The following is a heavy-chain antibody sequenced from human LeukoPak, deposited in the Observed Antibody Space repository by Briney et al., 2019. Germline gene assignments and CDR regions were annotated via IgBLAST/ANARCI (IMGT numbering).Heavy chain of an antibody. CDR2: ISSSGSTI. V-gene: IGHV3-48*04. J-gene: IGHJ6*04. D-gene: IGHD3-10*02. CDR3: AELGITMIGGV. Sequence: GGSLRLSCAASGFTFSIYGMSWVRQAPGKGLEWVSYISSSGSTIYYADSVKGRFTISRDNAKNSLYLQMNSLRAEDTAVYYCAELGITMIGGVWGKGTTVTISS. CDR1: GFTFSIYG.